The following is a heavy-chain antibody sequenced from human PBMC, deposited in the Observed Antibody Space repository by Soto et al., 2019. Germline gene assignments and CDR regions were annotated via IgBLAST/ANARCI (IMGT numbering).Heavy chain of an antibody. V-gene: IGHV3-30*18. Sequence: QVQLVESGGGVVQPGMSLRLSCAASGVTFTNYAMHWVRQAPGKGLEWVADISYHGTEKGYADSVKGRFTISRDNSKNTLYVQRSSLSPEETDVYYCAKDSGGVDRGNYGMDVWGQGTTVIVFS. J-gene: IGHJ6*02. CDR1: GVTFTNYA. CDR2: ISYHGTEK. D-gene: IGHD2-15*01. CDR3: AKDSGGVDRGNYGMDV.